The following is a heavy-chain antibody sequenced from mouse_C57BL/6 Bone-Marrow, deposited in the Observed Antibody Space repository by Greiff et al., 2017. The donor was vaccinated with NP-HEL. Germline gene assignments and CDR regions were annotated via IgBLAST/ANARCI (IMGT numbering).Heavy chain of an antibody. CDR2: IRNKANGYTT. D-gene: IGHD1-1*01. CDR3: ARSPIEYGSIWYFDV. J-gene: IGHJ1*03. Sequence: EVQGVESGGGLVQPGGSLSLSCAASGFTFTDYYMSWVRQPPGKALEWLGFIRNKANGYTTEYSASVKVRFTISRANSQSILYLQMNALRAEDSATYNCARSPIEYGSIWYFDVWGTGTTVTVSS. V-gene: IGHV7-3*01. CDR1: GFTFTDYY.